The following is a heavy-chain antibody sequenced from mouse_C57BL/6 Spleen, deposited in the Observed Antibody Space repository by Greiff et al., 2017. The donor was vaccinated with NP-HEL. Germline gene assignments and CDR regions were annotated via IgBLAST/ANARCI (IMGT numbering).Heavy chain of an antibody. CDR3: AREGYGSSLDY. CDR2: ISYSGST. Sequence: EVQRVESGPGMVKPSQSLSLTCTVTGYSITSGYDWHWIRHFPGNKLEWMGYISYSGSTNYNPSLKSRISITHDTSKNHFFLKLNSVTTEDTATYYCAREGYGSSLDYWGQGTTLTVSS. D-gene: IGHD1-1*01. V-gene: IGHV3-1*01. J-gene: IGHJ2*01. CDR1: GYSITSGYD.